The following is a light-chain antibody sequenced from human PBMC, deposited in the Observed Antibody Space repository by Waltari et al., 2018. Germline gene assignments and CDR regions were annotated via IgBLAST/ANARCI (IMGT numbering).Light chain of an antibody. Sequence: QSALTQPASVSGSPGQSITISCSGTSSDVGSYNYVSWYQQHLGKAPKLMIYDVTKRPSGVSNRFSGSKSGNTASLTISGLQAEDEADYYCSSYTTSSTLVFGGGTKLTVL. V-gene: IGLV2-14*01. CDR3: SSYTTSSTLV. CDR1: SSDVGSYNY. CDR2: DVT. J-gene: IGLJ3*02.